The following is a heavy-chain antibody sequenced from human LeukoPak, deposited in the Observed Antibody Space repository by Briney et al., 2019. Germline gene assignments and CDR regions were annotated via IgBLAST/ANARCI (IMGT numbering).Heavy chain of an antibody. CDR2: ISWNSGSI. CDR1: GFTFSSYA. Sequence: AGGSLRLSCAASGFTFSSYAMHWVRQAPGKGLEWVSGISWNSGSIGYADSVKGRFTISRDNAKNSLYLQMNSLRAEDTALYYCAKASGFTVTPGYFDYWGQGTLVTVSS. CDR3: AKASGFTVTPGYFDY. J-gene: IGHJ4*02. D-gene: IGHD4-17*01. V-gene: IGHV3-9*01.